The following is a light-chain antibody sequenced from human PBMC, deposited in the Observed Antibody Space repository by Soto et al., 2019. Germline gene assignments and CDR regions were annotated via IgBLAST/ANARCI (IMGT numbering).Light chain of an antibody. Sequence: EIGMTQSPGTLSASPGERVTLSCRASQSISSKVAWYQQKPGQAPRLLIFTASLRATGVPARFSGSGSGTEFTLTISSLQSEDFAVYWCQQYYNWPLEYTFGQGTKLEI. V-gene: IGKV3-15*01. J-gene: IGKJ2*01. CDR1: QSISSK. CDR2: TAS. CDR3: QQYYNWPLEYT.